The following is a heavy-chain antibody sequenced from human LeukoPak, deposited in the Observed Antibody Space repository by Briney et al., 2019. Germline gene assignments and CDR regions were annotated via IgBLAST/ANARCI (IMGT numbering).Heavy chain of an antibody. CDR3: ANEKSTLVIHAFDI. Sequence: GGSLRLSCAASGFTFSSYSMNWVRQAPGKGLEWVSSISSSSSTIYYADSVKGRFTISRDNAKNSLYLQMNSLRAEDTAVYYCANEKSTLVIHAFDIWGQGTVVTVSS. CDR1: GFTFSSYS. D-gene: IGHD2-21*01. J-gene: IGHJ3*02. CDR2: ISSSSSTI. V-gene: IGHV3-48*01.